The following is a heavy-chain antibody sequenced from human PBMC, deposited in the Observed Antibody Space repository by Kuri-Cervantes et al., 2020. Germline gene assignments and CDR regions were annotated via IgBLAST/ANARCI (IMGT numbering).Heavy chain of an antibody. J-gene: IGHJ3*02. D-gene: IGHD5-24*01. V-gene: IGHV4-31*03. Sequence: SETLSLTCTVSGGSISSGGYYWSWIRQHPGKGLEWIGYIYYSGSTYYTPSLKSRVTISVDTSKNQFSLKLSSVTAADTAVYYCASRDGYNSDAFDIWGQGTMVTVSS. CDR3: ASRDGYNSDAFDI. CDR1: GGSISSGGYY. CDR2: IYYSGST.